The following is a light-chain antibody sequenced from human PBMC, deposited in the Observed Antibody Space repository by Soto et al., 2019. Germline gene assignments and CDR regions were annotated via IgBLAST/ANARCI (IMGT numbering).Light chain of an antibody. Sequence: DIVMTQSPDSLAVSLGERATINCRSSQSVFYSSNNRDYLAWYQQIPGQSPTLLIYWASTRESGVPDRFSGSGSGTDFTLPISSLQAEDVALYYCQQYYNYPRTFGQGTKVDIK. J-gene: IGKJ1*01. CDR2: WAS. CDR3: QQYYNYPRT. V-gene: IGKV4-1*01. CDR1: QSVFYSSNNRDY.